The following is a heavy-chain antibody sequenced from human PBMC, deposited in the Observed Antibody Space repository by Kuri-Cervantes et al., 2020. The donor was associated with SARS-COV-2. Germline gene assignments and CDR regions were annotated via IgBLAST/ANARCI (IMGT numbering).Heavy chain of an antibody. CDR2: IRSKAYGGTT. CDR3: ARAPPPASPRGGMDV. J-gene: IGHJ6*02. D-gene: IGHD2-2*01. CDR1: GFTFGDYA. Sequence: GGSLRLSCTASGFTFGDYAMSWFRQAPGKGLEWVGFIRSKAYGGTTEYAASVKGRFTISRDDSKSIAYLQMNSLKTEDTAVYYCARAPPPASPRGGMDVWGQGTTVTVSS. V-gene: IGHV3-49*03.